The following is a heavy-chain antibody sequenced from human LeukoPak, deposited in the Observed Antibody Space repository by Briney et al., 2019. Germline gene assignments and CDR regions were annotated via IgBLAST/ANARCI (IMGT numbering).Heavy chain of an antibody. CDR3: ARLGPVITMIVPSPGAFDI. V-gene: IGHV4-4*02. CDR1: GGSISSSNW. CDR2: INHSGST. D-gene: IGHD3-22*01. Sequence: SETLSLTCAVSGGSISSSNWWSWVRQPPGKGLEWIGEINHSGSTNYNPSLKSRLTISVDTSKNQFSLKLSSLTAADTAVYYCARLGPVITMIVPSPGAFDIWGQGTMVTVSS. J-gene: IGHJ3*02.